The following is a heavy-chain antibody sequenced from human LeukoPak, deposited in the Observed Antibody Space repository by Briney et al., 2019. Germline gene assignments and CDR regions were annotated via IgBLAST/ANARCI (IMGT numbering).Heavy chain of an antibody. CDR1: GFTFSSYG. J-gene: IGHJ4*02. CDR3: ARGRPHGNDY. Sequence: GGSLRLSCAASGFTFSSYGLHWVRQAPGKGLEWVAVIWSDGSDKYYADSVKGRFTISRDNSKNTLYLQMNSLRADDTALYYCARGRPHGNDYWGQGTLVTVSS. V-gene: IGHV3-33*01. D-gene: IGHD4-23*01. CDR2: IWSDGSDK.